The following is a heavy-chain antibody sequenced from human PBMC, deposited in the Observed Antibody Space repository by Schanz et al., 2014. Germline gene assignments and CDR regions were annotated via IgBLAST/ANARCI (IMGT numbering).Heavy chain of an antibody. CDR3: ARFNSGSHAPPYYYYGMDV. V-gene: IGHV1-18*01. Sequence: QVQLVQSGAEVKKPGASVKVSCKASGYTLTGFGVSWVRQAPGQGREWMGWISAYSGNSKYAQKLQGRVTMTTDTSTNTAYRELRSLTSDDTAVYYCARFNSGSHAPPYYYYGMDVWGQGTPVTVSS. D-gene: IGHD1-26*01. CDR2: ISAYSGNS. J-gene: IGHJ6*02. CDR1: GYTLTGFG.